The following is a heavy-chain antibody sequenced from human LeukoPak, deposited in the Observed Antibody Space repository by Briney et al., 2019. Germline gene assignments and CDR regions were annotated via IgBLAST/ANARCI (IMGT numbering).Heavy chain of an antibody. V-gene: IGHV3-30*02. CDR3: AKAITVTTDPPVDY. CDR1: GFTFSSYG. CDR2: IRYDGSNK. J-gene: IGHJ4*02. Sequence: GGSLRLSCAASGFTFSSYGMHWVRQAPGKGLEWVAFIRYDGSNKYHADSVKGRFTISRDNSKNTLYLQMNSLRAEDTAVYYCAKAITVTTDPPVDYWGQGTLVTVSS. D-gene: IGHD4-11*01.